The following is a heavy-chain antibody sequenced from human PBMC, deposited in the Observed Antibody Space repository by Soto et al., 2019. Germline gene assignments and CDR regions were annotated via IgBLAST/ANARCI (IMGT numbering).Heavy chain of an antibody. Sequence: EVQLVESGGGLVQPGGSLRLSCAASGFTFNSDSMNWVRQAPGKGLEWVSSISNRNSYIYYADSVKGRFTISRDNARNSLYLQMNSLRAEDTAVYYCARGLDLNSWGQGTLVTVSS. J-gene: IGHJ5*02. CDR2: ISNRNSYI. V-gene: IGHV3-21*01. D-gene: IGHD4-17*01. CDR1: GFTFNSDS. CDR3: ARGLDLNS.